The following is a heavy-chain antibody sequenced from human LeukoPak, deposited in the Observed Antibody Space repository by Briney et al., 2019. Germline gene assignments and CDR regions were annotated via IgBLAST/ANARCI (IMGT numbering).Heavy chain of an antibody. Sequence: GGSLRLSCAASGFTLSSYGMHWVRQAPGKGLEWVTFIRYDGTNKYYADSVKGRFTISRDNYKNTLYLQMNSLRAEDTAVYFCAKDILRYFDSSFDFWGPGTLVTVSS. CDR2: IRYDGTNK. V-gene: IGHV3-30*02. CDR3: AKDILRYFDSSFDF. CDR1: GFTLSSYG. D-gene: IGHD3-9*01. J-gene: IGHJ4*02.